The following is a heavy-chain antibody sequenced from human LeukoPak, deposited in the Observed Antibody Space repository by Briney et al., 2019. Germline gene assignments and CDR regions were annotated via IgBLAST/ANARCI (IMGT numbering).Heavy chain of an antibody. CDR1: GGSISSGDYY. CDR2: IYYSGST. D-gene: IGHD3-10*01. J-gene: IGHJ4*02. V-gene: IGHV4-30-4*01. Sequence: SETLSLTCTVSGGSISSGDYYWSWIRQPPGKGLEWIGYIYYSGSTYYNPSLKSRVAISVDTSKNQFFLKLSSVTAADTAVYYCARVPGSMVRGLDYWGQGTLVTVSS. CDR3: ARVPGSMVRGLDY.